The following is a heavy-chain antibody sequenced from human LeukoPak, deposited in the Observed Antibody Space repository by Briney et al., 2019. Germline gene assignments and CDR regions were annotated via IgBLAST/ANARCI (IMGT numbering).Heavy chain of an antibody. J-gene: IGHJ4*02. CDR1: GFTFSTYV. CDR2: ISGSGDNT. Sequence: GGSLRLSCAGSGFTFSTYVMSWVRQAPGKGLEWVSGISGSGDNTCYADSVKGRFTISRDNSKNTLYLQINSLRAEDTAVYYCAKGSGYDTDFDYWGQGTLVSVSS. D-gene: IGHD5-12*01. CDR3: AKGSGYDTDFDY. V-gene: IGHV3-23*01.